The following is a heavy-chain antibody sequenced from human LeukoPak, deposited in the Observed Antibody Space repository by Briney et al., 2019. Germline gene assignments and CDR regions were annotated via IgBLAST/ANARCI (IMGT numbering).Heavy chain of an antibody. Sequence: ASVKVSCKASGYTFTSYGISWVRQAPGQGLEWMGWISAYNGNTNYVQKLQGRVTMTTDTSTSTAYMELRSLRSDDTAVYYCARSFLGKDSSSWYWFDPWGQGTLVTVSS. J-gene: IGHJ5*02. V-gene: IGHV1-18*01. D-gene: IGHD6-13*01. CDR1: GYTFTSYG. CDR3: ARSFLGKDSSSWYWFDP. CDR2: ISAYNGNT.